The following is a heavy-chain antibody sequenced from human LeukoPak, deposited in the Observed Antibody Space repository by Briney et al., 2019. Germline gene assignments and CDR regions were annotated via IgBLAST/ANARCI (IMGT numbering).Heavy chain of an antibody. Sequence: PSETLSLTCTVSGGSISSSSYYWGWIRQPPGKGLEWIGSIYYSGSTYYNPSLKSRVTISVDTSKNQFSLKLSSVTAADTAVYYCARGGGYYPYYFDYWGQGTLVTVSS. CDR3: ARGGGYYPYYFDY. J-gene: IGHJ4*02. V-gene: IGHV4-39*07. CDR1: GGSISSSSYY. CDR2: IYYSGST. D-gene: IGHD3-22*01.